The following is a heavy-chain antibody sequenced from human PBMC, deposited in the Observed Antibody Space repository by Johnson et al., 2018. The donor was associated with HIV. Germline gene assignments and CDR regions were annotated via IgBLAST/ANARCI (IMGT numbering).Heavy chain of an antibody. Sequence: VQLVESGGGLVQPGRSLRLSCAASGFTFDDYAMHWVRQAPGKGLEWVSGISWNSGNIAYGASVTGRFTIARDNAKNSLYLQMNSLRAEDTALYYCAKDGDLTGTDAFDIWGQGTMVTVSS. D-gene: IGHD1/OR15-1a*01. J-gene: IGHJ3*02. V-gene: IGHV3-9*01. CDR2: ISWNSGNI. CDR1: GFTFDDYA. CDR3: AKDGDLTGTDAFDI.